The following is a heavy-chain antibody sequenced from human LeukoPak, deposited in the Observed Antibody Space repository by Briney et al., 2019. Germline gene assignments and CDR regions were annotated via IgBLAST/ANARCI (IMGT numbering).Heavy chain of an antibody. J-gene: IGHJ3*02. CDR2: IYYSGST. CDR3: AREGRYGSGSPWAFDI. V-gene: IGHV4-39*07. Sequence: SETLSLTCTVSGVSISSSSYYWGWIRQPPGKGLEWIGSIYYSGSTYYNPSLKSRVTISVDTSKNQFSLKLSSVTAADTAVYYCAREGRYGSGSPWAFDIWGQGTMVTVSS. CDR1: GVSISSSSYY. D-gene: IGHD3-10*01.